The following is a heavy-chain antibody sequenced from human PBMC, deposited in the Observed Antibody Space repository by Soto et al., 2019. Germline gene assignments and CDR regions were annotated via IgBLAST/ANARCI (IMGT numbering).Heavy chain of an antibody. J-gene: IGHJ4*02. CDR1: GFALNDYN. CDR2: SSASSSAT. Sequence: EVQLVEYGGGLVQPGGSLRLSCAASGFALNDYNMKWVRQAPGKGLEWVSDSSASSSATYYADSVKGRFTISRDNAKNSLYLQMNYLRDEDTAIYYCLRDWAYSFDYWGQGTLVTVSS. D-gene: IGHD2-21*01. CDR3: LRDWAYSFDY. V-gene: IGHV3-48*02.